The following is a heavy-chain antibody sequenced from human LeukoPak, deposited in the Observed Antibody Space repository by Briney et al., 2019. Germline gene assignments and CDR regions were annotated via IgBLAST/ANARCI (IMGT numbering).Heavy chain of an antibody. J-gene: IGHJ4*02. CDR1: GYTFTGYY. V-gene: IGHV1-2*06. Sequence: ASVKVSCKASGYTFTGYYMHWVRQAPGQGLEWMGRINPNSGGTNYAQKFQGRVAMTRDTSISTAYMELSRLRSDDTAVYYCARGSYGYISYYFDYWGQGTLVTVSS. D-gene: IGHD5-18*01. CDR3: ARGSYGYISYYFDY. CDR2: INPNSGGT.